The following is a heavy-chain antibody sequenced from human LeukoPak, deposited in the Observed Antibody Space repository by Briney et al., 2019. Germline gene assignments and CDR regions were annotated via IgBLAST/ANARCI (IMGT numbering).Heavy chain of an antibody. Sequence: GESLKISCKGSGYSFTSYWIGWVRQMPGKGLEWMGIIYPGDSDTRYSPSFQGQVTISADKSISTAYLQWSSLKASDTAMYYCARHEVTRRVVPAATLDYWGQGTLVTVSS. CDR3: ARHEVTRRVVPAATLDY. CDR1: GYSFTSYW. V-gene: IGHV5-51*01. D-gene: IGHD2-2*01. J-gene: IGHJ4*02. CDR2: IYPGDSDT.